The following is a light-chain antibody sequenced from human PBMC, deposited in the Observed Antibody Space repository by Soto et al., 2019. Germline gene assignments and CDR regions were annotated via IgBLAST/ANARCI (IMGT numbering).Light chain of an antibody. J-gene: IGLJ1*01. V-gene: IGLV2-14*01. CDR1: ISDFVVYNY. CDR3: STHTTSGALQV. Sequence: QSALTQPASVSGSPGQSITISCTGTISDFVVYNYVSWYQQLPGKAPKLMIYGVSNRPSGVSNRFSGSKSGNTASLTISGLQADDEADYYCSTHTTSGALQVFGTGTKLNVL. CDR2: GVS.